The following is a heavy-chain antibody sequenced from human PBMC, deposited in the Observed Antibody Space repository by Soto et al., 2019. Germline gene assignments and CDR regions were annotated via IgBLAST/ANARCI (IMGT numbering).Heavy chain of an antibody. CDR1: GGSIDTYY. CDR2: IYYSGTT. D-gene: IGHD3-3*01. CDR3: ARTAGTFDNFWSGYGSGI. Sequence: SETLSLTCSVSGGSIDTYYWTWFRQAPGRGLECIGNIYYSGTTNINPALESRVSLSIDRAKRQFSLTLSSVTAADTAVYYCARTAGTFDNFWSGYGSGIWGPGTKVTVSS. J-gene: IGHJ3*01. V-gene: IGHV4-59*13.